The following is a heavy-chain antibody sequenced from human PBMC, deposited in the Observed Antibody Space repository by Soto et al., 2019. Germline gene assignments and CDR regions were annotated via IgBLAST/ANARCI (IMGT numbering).Heavy chain of an antibody. CDR1: GGSISSGSG. Sequence: VQLQESGPGLVKPSGTLSLTCAVSGGSISSGSGWSLVRQSQRKWLEWIGGISHSGNTNNNPSLKRPVTIPIAKSTNQFSLKLTSATAADTAVYYCASHRGNTYGPDDYWGQGTLVTVSS. V-gene: IGHV4-4*02. D-gene: IGHD5-18*01. J-gene: IGHJ4*02. CDR3: ASHRGNTYGPDDY. CDR2: ISHSGNT.